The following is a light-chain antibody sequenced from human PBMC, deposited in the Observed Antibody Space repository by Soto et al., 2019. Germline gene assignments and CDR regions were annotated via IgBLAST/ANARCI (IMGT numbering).Light chain of an antibody. J-gene: IGKJ4*01. CDR3: QQYDILPLT. V-gene: IGKV1-33*01. Sequence: DIQMTQSPSSLSASVGDRVTITCQASQDISNYLNWYQQKPGKAPKLLIYDASNLETGVPSRFSGSRSGTDFTFTISSLQPEDFATYYCQQYDILPLTFGGGTKVEIK. CDR1: QDISNY. CDR2: DAS.